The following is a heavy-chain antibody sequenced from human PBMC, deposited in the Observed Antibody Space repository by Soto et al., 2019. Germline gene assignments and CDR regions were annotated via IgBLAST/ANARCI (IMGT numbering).Heavy chain of an antibody. Sequence: LRLSCAASGFTVSSNYMSWVRQAPGKGLEWVSVIYSGGSTYYADSVKGRFTISRDDSKNTLYLQMNSLRAEDTAVYYCARAVGATTGYFDYWGQGTLVTVSS. D-gene: IGHD1-26*01. CDR1: GFTVSSNY. J-gene: IGHJ4*02. V-gene: IGHV3-53*01. CDR3: ARAVGATTGYFDY. CDR2: IYSGGST.